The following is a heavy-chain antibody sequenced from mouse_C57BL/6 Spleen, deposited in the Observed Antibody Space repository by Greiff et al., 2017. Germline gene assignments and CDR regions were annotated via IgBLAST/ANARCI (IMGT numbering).Heavy chain of an antibody. CDR2: ISYDGSN. D-gene: IGHD2-3*01. V-gene: IGHV3-6*01. J-gene: IGHJ4*01. Sequence: ESGPGLVKPSQSLSLTCSVTGYSITSGYYWNWIRQFPGNKLEWMGYISYDGSNNYNPSLKNRISITRDTSKNQFFLKLSSVTTEDTATYYCARDDGYYYAMDYWGQGTSVTVSS. CDR3: ARDDGYYYAMDY. CDR1: GYSITSGYY.